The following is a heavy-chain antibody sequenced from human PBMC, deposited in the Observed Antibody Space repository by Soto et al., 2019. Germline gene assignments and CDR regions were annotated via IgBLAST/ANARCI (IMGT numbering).Heavy chain of an antibody. V-gene: IGHV1-69*01. CDR1: GGTFSNYA. D-gene: IGHD6-13*01. J-gene: IGHJ4*02. Sequence: VQLVQSGAEVRKPGSSVKVSCKASGGTFSNYAIHWVCQAPGQGLEWMGGIVPMFGPAKYAQKFRGRVTITADDSTSTAHMELTSLRSEDTAIYYCARPSYSSSWLPNLDFWGQGTLVTVSS. CDR2: IVPMFGPA. CDR3: ARPSYSSSWLPNLDF.